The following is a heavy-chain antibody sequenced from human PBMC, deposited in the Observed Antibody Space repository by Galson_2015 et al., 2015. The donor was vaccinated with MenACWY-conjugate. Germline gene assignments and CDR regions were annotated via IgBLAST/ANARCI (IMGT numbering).Heavy chain of an antibody. D-gene: IGHD5-12*01. CDR3: LRGNRGYGNFAS. CDR2: SKHDGSET. CDR1: GFSLGAYW. J-gene: IGHJ4*01. Sequence: SLRLSCAASGFSLGAYWMHWVRHVPGKGLEWVSRSKHDGSETYYADSVKGRFTVSRDNVKNTLYLQMNGLRAEDTAIYYCLRGNRGYGNFASSGHATLVTASS. V-gene: IGHV3-74*01.